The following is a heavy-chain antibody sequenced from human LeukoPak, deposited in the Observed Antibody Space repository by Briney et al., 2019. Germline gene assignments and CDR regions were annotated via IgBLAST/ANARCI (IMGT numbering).Heavy chain of an antibody. J-gene: IGHJ4*02. CDR2: IDPSDSYT. Sequence: GESLRISCKGSGYRFTRYWISWVRQMPGKGLEWMGEIDPSDSYTNYSPSFQGHVTISADKSINTAYLQWSSLKASDTAMYYCARHEGGYAASDYWGQGTLVTVSS. D-gene: IGHD5-12*01. CDR1: GYRFTRYW. CDR3: ARHEGGYAASDY. V-gene: IGHV5-10-1*01.